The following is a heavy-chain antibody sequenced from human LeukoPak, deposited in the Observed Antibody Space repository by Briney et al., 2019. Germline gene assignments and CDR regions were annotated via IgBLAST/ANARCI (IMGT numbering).Heavy chain of an antibody. V-gene: IGHV3-74*01. J-gene: IGHJ4*02. D-gene: IGHD3-3*01. Sequence: GGSLRLSCAASGFTFSAYWMHWVRQVPGKGLVWVSRINGHGSGTIYADSVKGRFTNSRDNAKNTLYLQMNSLRAEDTAVCYCATGFWYFDHWGQGTLVTVSS. CDR1: GFTFSAYW. CDR2: INGHGSGT. CDR3: ATGFWYFDH.